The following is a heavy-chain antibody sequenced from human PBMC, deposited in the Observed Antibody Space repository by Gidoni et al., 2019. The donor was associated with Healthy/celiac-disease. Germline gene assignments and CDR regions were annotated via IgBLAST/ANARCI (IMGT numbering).Heavy chain of an antibody. D-gene: IGHD3-10*01. CDR1: GFTFSSYG. CDR3: AKNMVRGVMSYYYYGMDV. Sequence: QVQLVESGGGVVQPGRSLRLSCAAAGFTFSSYGMHWVRQAPGKGLEWVAVISYDGSNKYYADSVKGRFTISRDNSKNTLYLQMNSLRAEDTAVYYCAKNMVRGVMSYYYYGMDVWGQGTTVTVSS. CDR2: ISYDGSNK. V-gene: IGHV3-30*18. J-gene: IGHJ6*02.